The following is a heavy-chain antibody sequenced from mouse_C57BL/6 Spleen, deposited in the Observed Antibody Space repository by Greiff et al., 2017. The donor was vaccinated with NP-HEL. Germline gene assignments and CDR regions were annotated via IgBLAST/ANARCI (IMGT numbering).Heavy chain of an antibody. CDR1: GFTFSDYY. J-gene: IGHJ4*01. V-gene: IGHV5-12*01. Sequence: EVKLMESGGGLVQPGGSLKLSCAASGFTFSDYYMYWVRQTPEKRLEWVAYISNGGGSTYYPDTVKGRFTISRDNAKNTLYLQLGRLKYEDTAMYYCAGSSDYHAIGYWGQRTSVTVSS. CDR2: ISNGGGST. D-gene: IGHD1-1*02. CDR3: AGSSDYHAIGY.